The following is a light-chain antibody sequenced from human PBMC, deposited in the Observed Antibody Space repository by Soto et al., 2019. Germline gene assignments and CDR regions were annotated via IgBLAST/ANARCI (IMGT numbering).Light chain of an antibody. Sequence: QSVLTQPASVTGSPGQSITISCAGTSSDVGSHDLVSWYKQHPGKAPELIIYEVTKRPSGIPDRFTGSKSGNTASLTISGLQAEDEADYYCCSDARSSTWVFGGGTKLTVL. V-gene: IGLV2-23*02. CDR3: CSDARSSTWV. J-gene: IGLJ3*02. CDR1: SSDVGSHDL. CDR2: EVT.